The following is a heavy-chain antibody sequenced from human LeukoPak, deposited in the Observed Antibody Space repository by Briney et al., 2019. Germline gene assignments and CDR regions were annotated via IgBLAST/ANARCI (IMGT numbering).Heavy chain of an antibody. CDR3: ARKMGICSGGSCYSVFDY. Sequence: SETLSLTCAVSGYSISSGYYWGWIRQPPGKGLEWIGYIYYSGSTNYNPSLKSRVTISVDTSKNQFSLKLSSVTAADTAVYYCARKMGICSGGSCYSVFDYWGQGTLVTVSS. J-gene: IGHJ4*02. CDR1: GYSISSGYY. V-gene: IGHV4-61*01. CDR2: IYYSGST. D-gene: IGHD2-15*01.